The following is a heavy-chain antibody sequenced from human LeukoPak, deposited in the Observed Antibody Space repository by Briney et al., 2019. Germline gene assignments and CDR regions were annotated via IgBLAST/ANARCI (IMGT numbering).Heavy chain of an antibody. J-gene: IGHJ3*02. D-gene: IGHD3-22*01. CDR3: ARVVTMIVVVTNDAFDI. CDR2: ISAGGTRT. V-gene: IGHV3-23*01. CDR1: GFTFYDYN. Sequence: GGSLRLACAASGFTFYDYNMNWVRQAPGKGLEWVSGISAGGTRTYYADSAKGRFTITRDNSKNTVYLQMNSLRAEDTAVYYCARVVTMIVVVTNDAFDIWGQGTMVTVSS.